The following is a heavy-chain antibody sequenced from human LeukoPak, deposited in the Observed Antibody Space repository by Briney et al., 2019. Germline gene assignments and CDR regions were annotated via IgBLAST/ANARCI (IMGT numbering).Heavy chain of an antibody. CDR3: ARVDRYYDILTGDYHYYGMDV. J-gene: IGHJ6*02. Sequence: SETLSLTCAVSGGSISSSNWWSWVRQPPGKGLEWIGEIYHSGSTNYSPSLKSRVTISVDKSKNQFSLKLSSVTAADTAVYYCARVDRYYDILTGDYHYYGMDVWGQGTTVTVSS. D-gene: IGHD3-9*01. CDR1: GGSISSSNW. CDR2: IYHSGST. V-gene: IGHV4-4*02.